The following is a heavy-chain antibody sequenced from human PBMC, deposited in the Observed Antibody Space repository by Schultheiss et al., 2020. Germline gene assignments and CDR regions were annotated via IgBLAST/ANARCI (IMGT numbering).Heavy chain of an antibody. V-gene: IGHV4-4*07. J-gene: IGHJ3*02. D-gene: IGHD3-10*01. CDR3: AKGVRGVISAFDI. CDR2: IYTSGST. CDR1: GGSISSYY. Sequence: SQTLSLTCTVSGGSISSYYWSWIRQPAGKGLEWIGRIYTSGSTYYNPSLKSRVIISVDTSKNQFSLKLSSVTAADTAVYYCAKGVRGVISAFDIWGQGTMVTISS.